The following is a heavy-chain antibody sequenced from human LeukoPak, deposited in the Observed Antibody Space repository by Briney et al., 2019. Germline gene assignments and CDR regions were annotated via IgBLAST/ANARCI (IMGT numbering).Heavy chain of an antibody. CDR1: GGSISSYY. D-gene: IGHD1-26*01. V-gene: IGHV4-59*01. CDR2: IYYSGST. J-gene: IGHJ4*02. Sequence: PSETLSLTCTVSGGSISSYYWSWVRQPPGKGLEWIGYIYYSGSTNYNPSLKRRVTMSVDTSKNQFSLKLSSVTAADTAVYYCVRGGIVGTTARIPLFDYWGQGTLVTVSS. CDR3: VRGGIVGTTARIPLFDY.